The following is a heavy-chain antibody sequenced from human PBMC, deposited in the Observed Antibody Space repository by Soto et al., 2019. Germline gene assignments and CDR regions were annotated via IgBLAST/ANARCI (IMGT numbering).Heavy chain of an antibody. J-gene: IGHJ6*02. CDR2: ISAYNGNT. CDR1: GYTFTSYG. V-gene: IGHV1-18*04. D-gene: IGHD6-25*01. Sequence: QVQLVQSGAEVKKPGASVKVSCKASGYTFTSYGISWVRQAPGQGLEWMGWISAYNGNTNYAQKLQGRVTMTTDTSTSTAYMELRSLRSDDTAVYYCASDLSGLPPTYYGMDVWGQGTTVTVSS. CDR3: ASDLSGLPPTYYGMDV.